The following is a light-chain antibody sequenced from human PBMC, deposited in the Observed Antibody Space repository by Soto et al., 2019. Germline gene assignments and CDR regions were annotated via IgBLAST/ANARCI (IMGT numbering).Light chain of an antibody. CDR2: GAS. CDR1: QSVSSN. CDR3: QQYNNWPFIT. Sequence: EIVMTQSPATLSVSPGERATLSCRASQSVSSNLAWYQQKPGQAPRPLIYGASTRATGIPARFSGSGSGTEFTLTISSLQSEDFAVYYCQQYNNWPFITFGQGTRLEI. V-gene: IGKV3-15*01. J-gene: IGKJ5*01.